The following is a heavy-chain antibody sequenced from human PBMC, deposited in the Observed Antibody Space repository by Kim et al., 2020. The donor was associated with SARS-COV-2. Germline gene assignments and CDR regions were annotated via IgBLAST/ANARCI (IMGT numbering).Heavy chain of an antibody. CDR3: ARHLDDSSGYYYYGMDV. V-gene: IGHV5-51*01. Sequence: GESLKISCKGSGYSFTSYWIGWVRQMPGKGLEWMGIIYPGDSDTRYSPSFQGQVTISADKSISTAYLQWSSLKASDTAMYYCARHLDDSSGYYYYGMDVWGQGTTVTVSS. CDR2: IYPGDSDT. D-gene: IGHD3-22*01. J-gene: IGHJ6*02. CDR1: GYSFTSYW.